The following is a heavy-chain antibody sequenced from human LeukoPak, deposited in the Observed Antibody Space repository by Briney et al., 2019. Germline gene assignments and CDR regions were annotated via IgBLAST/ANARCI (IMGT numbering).Heavy chain of an antibody. CDR2: IRPDGNDR. CDR1: GFTLSDYW. V-gene: IGHV3-7*01. D-gene: IGHD4/OR15-4a*01. CDR3: ARGTAGAYDY. Sequence: GGSLRLSCAASGFTLSDYWMICVRQAPGKGLEWVANIRPDGNDRYLVDSARGRFTISRDNAKNSLYLQMNSLRAEDTAMYYCARGTAGAYDYWGQGTLVTVSS. J-gene: IGHJ4*02.